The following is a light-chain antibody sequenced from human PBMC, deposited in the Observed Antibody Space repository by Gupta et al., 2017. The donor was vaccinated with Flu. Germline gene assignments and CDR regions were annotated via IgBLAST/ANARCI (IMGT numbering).Light chain of an antibody. CDR2: DAS. J-gene: IGKJ1*01. Sequence: EIVFTQSPATLCLSPGERATLSCRASQSVSSYLAWYQQKPGQAPRLLIYDASNRATGIPARFSGSGSGTDFTLTISSLEPEDFAVYYCQQRSNWPSWTFGQGTKVEIK. CDR1: QSVSSY. V-gene: IGKV3-11*01. CDR3: QQRSNWPSWT.